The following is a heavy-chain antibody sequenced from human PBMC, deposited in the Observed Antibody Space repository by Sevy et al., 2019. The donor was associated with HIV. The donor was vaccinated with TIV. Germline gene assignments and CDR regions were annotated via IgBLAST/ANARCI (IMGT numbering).Heavy chain of an antibody. D-gene: IGHD2-2*01. Sequence: SETLSLTCAVYGGSFSGYYWSWIRQPPGKGLEWIGEINHSGSTNYNPSLKSRVTISVDTSKNQFSLKLSSVTAADPAVYYCARGNLGYCSSTSCYEFGYYYMDVWGKGTTVTVSS. J-gene: IGHJ6*03. CDR3: ARGNLGYCSSTSCYEFGYYYMDV. CDR2: INHSGST. CDR1: GGSFSGYY. V-gene: IGHV4-34*01.